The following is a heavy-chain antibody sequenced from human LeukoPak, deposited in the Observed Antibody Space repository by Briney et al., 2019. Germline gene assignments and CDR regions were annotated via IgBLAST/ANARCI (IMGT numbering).Heavy chain of an antibody. CDR1: GFTFSNYW. V-gene: IGHV3-74*01. J-gene: IGHJ4*02. D-gene: IGHD1-26*01. CDR2: ISSDGSST. Sequence: PGGSLRLSCAASGFTFSNYWMHWVRQAPGKGLGWVSRISSDGSSTNYADSVKGRFTISRDNAKNTLYLQMNSLRAEDTAVYYCXKGXIVGTTQPYFDYWGQGTLVTVSS. CDR3: XKGXIVGTTQPYFDY.